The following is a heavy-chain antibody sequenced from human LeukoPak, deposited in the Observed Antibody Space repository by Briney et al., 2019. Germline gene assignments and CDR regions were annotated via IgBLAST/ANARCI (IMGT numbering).Heavy chain of an antibody. V-gene: IGHV3-30*02. J-gene: IGHJ4*02. D-gene: IGHD2-8*01. CDR1: GFTFSSDG. CDR3: TNGVRENSFYFHS. Sequence: GGSLRLSCAASGFTFSSDGIHWVRHSPGKGLEWVANINHDGSSKYYGVSVKGRFTISRDNSKNTLYLPLNSLRPEDTALYYCTNGVRENSFYFHSWGQGTLVTVSS. CDR2: INHDGSSK.